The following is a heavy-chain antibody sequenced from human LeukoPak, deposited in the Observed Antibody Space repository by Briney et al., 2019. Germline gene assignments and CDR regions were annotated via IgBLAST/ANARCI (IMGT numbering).Heavy chain of an antibody. Sequence: ASVTVSCKASGYTFTSYGISWVRQAPGQGLEWMGWISAYNGNTNYAQKLQGRVTMTTDTSTSTAYMELRSLRSDDTAVYYCARGGLEWLFSGNWFDPWGQGTLVTVS. CDR3: ARGGLEWLFSGNWFDP. V-gene: IGHV1-18*01. CDR2: ISAYNGNT. CDR1: GYTFTSYG. D-gene: IGHD3-3*01. J-gene: IGHJ5*02.